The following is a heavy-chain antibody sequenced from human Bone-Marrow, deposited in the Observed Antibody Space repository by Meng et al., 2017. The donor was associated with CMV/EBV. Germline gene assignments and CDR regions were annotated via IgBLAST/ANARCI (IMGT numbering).Heavy chain of an antibody. V-gene: IGHV3-74*01. D-gene: IGHD3-22*01. CDR1: GFTFSSYS. Sequence: GGSLRLSCAASGFTFSSYSMNWVRQAPGKGLVWVSRINSDGSSTSYADSVKGRFTISRDNAKNTLYLQMNSLRAEDTAVYYCARDSLNYYDSSGYYYEPNAFDIWGQGTMVTVSS. J-gene: IGHJ3*02. CDR2: INSDGSST. CDR3: ARDSLNYYDSSGYYYEPNAFDI.